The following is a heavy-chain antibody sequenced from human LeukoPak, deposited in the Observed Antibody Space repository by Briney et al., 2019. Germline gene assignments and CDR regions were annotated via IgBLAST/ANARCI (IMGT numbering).Heavy chain of an antibody. V-gene: IGHV4-34*01. D-gene: IGHD5-18*01. J-gene: IGHJ6*03. CDR1: AGSFSGYY. CDR2: INHSGST. CDR3: ARVIRNTAMAKRRCYYYYMDV. Sequence: SETLSLTCAVYAGSFSGYYWSWIRQPPGKGLEWIGEINHSGSTNYNPSLKSRVTISVDTSKNQFSLKLSSVTAADTAVYYCARVIRNTAMAKRRCYYYYMDVWGKGTTVTVSS.